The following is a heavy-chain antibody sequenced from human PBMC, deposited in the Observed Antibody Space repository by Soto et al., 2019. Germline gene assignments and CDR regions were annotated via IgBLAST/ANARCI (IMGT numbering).Heavy chain of an antibody. D-gene: IGHD5-12*01. CDR1: GFSLSARGVG. Sequence: QITLKESGPPLVKPTQTLTLTCTFSGFSLSARGVGVGWIRQPPGKALEWLALIYWNNDQYYSPFLRSRLTITKDTSKNQVVLTMTNMDPVDTATYYCARWGFSGYNNNYWGQGTLVTVSS. V-gene: IGHV2-5*01. CDR2: IYWNNDQ. CDR3: ARWGFSGYNNNY. J-gene: IGHJ4*02.